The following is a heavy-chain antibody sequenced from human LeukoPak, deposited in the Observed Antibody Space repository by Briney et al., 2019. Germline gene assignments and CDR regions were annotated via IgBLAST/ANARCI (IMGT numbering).Heavy chain of an antibody. D-gene: IGHD6-19*01. J-gene: IGHJ6*03. V-gene: IGHV1-8*03. CDR2: MNPNSGNT. Sequence: ASVKVSCKASGYTFTSYDINWVRQATGQGLEWMGWMNPNSGNTGYAQKFQGRVTITRNTSISTAYMELSSLRSEDTAVYYCARTGSGSGWFYYYYMDVWGKGTTVTVSS. CDR3: ARTGSGSGWFYYYYMDV. CDR1: GYTFTSYD.